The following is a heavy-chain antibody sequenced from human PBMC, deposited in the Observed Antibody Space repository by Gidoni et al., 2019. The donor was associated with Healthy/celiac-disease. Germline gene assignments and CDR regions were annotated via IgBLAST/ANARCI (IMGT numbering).Heavy chain of an antibody. Sequence: EVQLLESGGGLVQPGGSLRLSCADSGFTFSSYDMSWVSKAPGRGLGWVSAMSGRGGSTYYADSVNGRLTSSRDNAKNTLYRKMNSLRAEDTAVYYCAKVKGYYVSSGYYPDYWGQGTLVTVSS. V-gene: IGHV3-23*01. J-gene: IGHJ4*02. CDR1: GFTFSSYD. CDR3: AKVKGYYVSSGYYPDY. CDR2: MSGRGGST. D-gene: IGHD3-22*01.